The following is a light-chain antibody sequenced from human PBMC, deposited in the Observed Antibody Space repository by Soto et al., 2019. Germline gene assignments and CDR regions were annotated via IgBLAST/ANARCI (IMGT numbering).Light chain of an antibody. V-gene: IGKV3-20*01. J-gene: IGKJ1*01. CDR2: GAS. CDR1: QSIGSSF. CDR3: QQYNSYSEA. Sequence: IVLPQSPGALSLSPGERATLSCSSSQSIGSSFLAWYQQKPGQAPRLLIYGASRRATGIPDRFSGSGSGTDFTLTISSLQPDDFATYYCQQYNSYSEAFGQGTKVDIK.